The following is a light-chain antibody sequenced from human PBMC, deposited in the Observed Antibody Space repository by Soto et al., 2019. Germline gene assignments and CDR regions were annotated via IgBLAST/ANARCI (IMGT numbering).Light chain of an antibody. J-gene: IGKJ1*01. Sequence: DIQMTQSPSSLSASAGDRVTITCRASQSIVSYLNWYQQKPGKAPNLRIYAASSLQSGVPSRFSGSGSGTDFTLTISSLQPEDFATYYCQQSYDTVWTFGQGTKVEIK. CDR1: QSIVSY. CDR2: AAS. V-gene: IGKV1-39*01. CDR3: QQSYDTVWT.